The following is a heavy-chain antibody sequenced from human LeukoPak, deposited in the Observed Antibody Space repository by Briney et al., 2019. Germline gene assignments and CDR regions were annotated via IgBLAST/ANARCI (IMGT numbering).Heavy chain of an antibody. CDR2: ISHDGSNK. J-gene: IGHJ4*02. V-gene: IGHV3-30-3*01. Sequence: PGGSLRLSCAASGFTFSSYAMHWVRQAPGKGLQWVAVISHDGSNKYYADSVKGRFTISRDSSKNTLYLQMNSLRPEDTAVYHCARGGRYSSSGIDYWGQGTLVTVSS. CDR3: ARGGRYSSSGIDY. CDR1: GFTFSSYA. D-gene: IGHD6-13*01.